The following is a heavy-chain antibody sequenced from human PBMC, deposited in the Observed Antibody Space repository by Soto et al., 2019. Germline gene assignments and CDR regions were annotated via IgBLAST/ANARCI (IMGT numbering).Heavy chain of an antibody. V-gene: IGHV3-64*01. CDR3: ARNGGGP. D-gene: IGHD4-17*01. Sequence: EVQLVESGGGLVQPGGSLRLSCAASGFTFSSYAMHWVRQAPGKGLEYVSAISSNGGSTYYANSVKGRFTISRDNSKNRLYLQMGSLRAGDMAVYYCARNGGGPWGQGTLGTVSS. CDR2: ISSNGGST. CDR1: GFTFSSYA. J-gene: IGHJ5*02.